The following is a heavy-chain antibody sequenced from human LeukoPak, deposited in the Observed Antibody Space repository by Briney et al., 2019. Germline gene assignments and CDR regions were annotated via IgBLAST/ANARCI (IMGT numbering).Heavy chain of an antibody. CDR2: IYHSGST. D-gene: IGHD2-2*01. Sequence: SETLSLTCAVSGGSISSSNWWSWVRQPPGKGLEWIGEIYHSGSTNYNPSLKSRVTISVDKSKNQFSLKLSSVTAADTAVYYCARGPVPDIVVVPAATPVYFDYWGQGTLVTVSS. J-gene: IGHJ4*02. CDR1: GGSISSSNW. V-gene: IGHV4-4*02. CDR3: ARGPVPDIVVVPAATPVYFDY.